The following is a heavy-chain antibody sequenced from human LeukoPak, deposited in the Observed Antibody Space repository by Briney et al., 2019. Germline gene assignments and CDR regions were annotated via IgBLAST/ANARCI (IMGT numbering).Heavy chain of an antibody. Sequence: GGSLRLSCAASGFTFSRYSMNWVRQAPGKGLEWVSSISSSSSYIYYADSVKGRFTISRDNAKNSLYLQMNSLRAEDTAVYYCARDRGHYGMDVWGKGTTVTVSS. CDR3: ARDRGHYGMDV. J-gene: IGHJ6*04. CDR2: ISSSSSYI. CDR1: GFTFSRYS. V-gene: IGHV3-21*01.